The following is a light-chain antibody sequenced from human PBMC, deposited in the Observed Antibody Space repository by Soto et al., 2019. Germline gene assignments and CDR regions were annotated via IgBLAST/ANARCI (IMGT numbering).Light chain of an antibody. J-gene: IGKJ1*01. CDR3: QQYNTYSRT. Sequence: DIRMTQSPSSLSASVGDRVTSTCRASQSISVWLAWYQQKPGRDPKLLIYKASSLESGVPSRFSGSGSGTEFTLTISSLQPDDFATYYCQQYNTYSRTFGHGTKVEIK. CDR2: KAS. V-gene: IGKV1-5*03. CDR1: QSISVW.